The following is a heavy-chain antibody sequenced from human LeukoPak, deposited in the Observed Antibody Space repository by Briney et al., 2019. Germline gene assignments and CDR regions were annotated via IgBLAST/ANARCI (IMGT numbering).Heavy chain of an antibody. CDR1: GFTFSNYA. V-gene: IGHV3-23*01. Sequence: GGSLRLSCAASGFTFSNYAMSWVRQAPGKGLEWVSSISGSGGTTNYADSVKGRFTISIDNSKNTMYMQMNSLRAEDTAVYYCAKVINSGYYYYFDYWGQGTLVTVSS. J-gene: IGHJ4*02. CDR3: AKVINSGYYYYFDY. CDR2: ISGSGGTT. D-gene: IGHD3-22*01.